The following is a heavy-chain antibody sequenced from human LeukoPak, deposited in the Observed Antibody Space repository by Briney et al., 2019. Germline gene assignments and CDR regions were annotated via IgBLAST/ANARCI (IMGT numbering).Heavy chain of an antibody. CDR3: ARWGDRRGGAFDI. J-gene: IGHJ3*02. D-gene: IGHD3-16*01. Sequence: GGSLRLSCEASGXTFSGYEMNWVRQAPGKGREWISYICGRGVTTFSADSVKGRFTISRDNAKNSLYLQMNSLRAEDTALYYCARWGDRRGGAFDIWGQGTMVTVSS. CDR1: GXTFSGYE. V-gene: IGHV3-48*03. CDR2: ICGRGVTT.